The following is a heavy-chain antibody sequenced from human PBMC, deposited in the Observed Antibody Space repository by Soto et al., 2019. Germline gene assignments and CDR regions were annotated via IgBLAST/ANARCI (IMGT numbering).Heavy chain of an antibody. D-gene: IGHD3-22*01. CDR1: VFTFSSYW. Sequence: EVQLVESGGGIVQPGGSLRLSCAASVFTFSSYWMHWVRQAPGKGLVWVSRINSDGSRTSYADSAKGRFTISRDNAKNTVYLQMNSLRAEDTAVYYCARGDGDYYDGNGYLGRHWGQGTLVTVSS. CDR2: INSDGSRT. V-gene: IGHV3-74*01. CDR3: ARGDGDYYDGNGYLGRH. J-gene: IGHJ4*02.